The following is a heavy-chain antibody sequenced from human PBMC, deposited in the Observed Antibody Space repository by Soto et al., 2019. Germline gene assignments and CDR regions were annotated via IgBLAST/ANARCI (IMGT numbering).Heavy chain of an antibody. CDR3: AKATYYDYIWGSLSQGYFDY. D-gene: IGHD3-16*01. Sequence: PGGSXRLSCAASGFTFDDYAMHWVRQAPGKGLEWVSGISWNSGSIGYADSVKGRFTISRDNAKNSLYLQMNSLRAEDTALYYCAKATYYDYIWGSLSQGYFDYWGQGTLVTVSS. V-gene: IGHV3-9*01. CDR1: GFTFDDYA. CDR2: ISWNSGSI. J-gene: IGHJ4*02.